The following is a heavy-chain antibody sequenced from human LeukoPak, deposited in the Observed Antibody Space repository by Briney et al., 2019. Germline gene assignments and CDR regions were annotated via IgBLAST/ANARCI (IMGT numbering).Heavy chain of an antibody. CDR3: AREGGPYPPLDY. CDR2: VHLSGRT. J-gene: IGHJ4*02. Sequence: YPSGTLSLTCAVSGGSISTTNWWTCVRQPPEGGLGWIGVVHLSGRTYYNASLESRVTMSVDISKNHISLRLTSLTAADTAVYYCAREGGPYPPLDYSGQGTLVTVSS. V-gene: IGHV4-4*02. CDR1: GGSISTTNW.